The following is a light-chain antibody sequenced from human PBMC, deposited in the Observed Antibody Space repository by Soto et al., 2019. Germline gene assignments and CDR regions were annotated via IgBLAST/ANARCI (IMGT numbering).Light chain of an antibody. Sequence: EIVMTQSPATLSVSPGERATLSCRASQSVSSNLAWYQQKPGQAPRRLIYGASTMATGIPARFSGSGSGTEFTLTISSLQSEDFAVYYCQQYNKWWTFGQGTKVE. V-gene: IGKV3-15*01. J-gene: IGKJ1*01. CDR3: QQYNKWWT. CDR1: QSVSSN. CDR2: GAS.